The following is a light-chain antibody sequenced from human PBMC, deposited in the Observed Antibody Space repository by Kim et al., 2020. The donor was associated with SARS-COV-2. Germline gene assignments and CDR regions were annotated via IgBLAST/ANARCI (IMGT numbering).Light chain of an antibody. J-gene: IGKJ1*01. CDR1: QSVSSN. V-gene: IGKV3-15*01. CDR2: GAS. CDR3: QQYNNRPRT. Sequence: GSPGDRATLSCRASQSVSSNLAWYQQKPGQAPRLLIYGASTRATGIPARFSGSGSGTEFTLTISSLQSEDFAVYYCQQYNNRPRTFGQGTKVDIK.